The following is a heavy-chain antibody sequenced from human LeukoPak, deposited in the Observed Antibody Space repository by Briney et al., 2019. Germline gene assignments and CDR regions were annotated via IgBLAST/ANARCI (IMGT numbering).Heavy chain of an antibody. CDR3: ARDQQYYDFWSGYVGEAMNYFDY. CDR1: GGSISSGGYY. Sequence: PSETLSLTCTVSGGSISSGGYYWSWIRQHPGKGLEWIGYIYYSGSTYYNPSLKSRVTISVDTSKNQFSLKLSSVTAADTAVYYCARDQQYYDFWSGYVGEAMNYFDYWGQGTLVTVSS. J-gene: IGHJ4*02. V-gene: IGHV4-31*03. D-gene: IGHD3-3*01. CDR2: IYYSGST.